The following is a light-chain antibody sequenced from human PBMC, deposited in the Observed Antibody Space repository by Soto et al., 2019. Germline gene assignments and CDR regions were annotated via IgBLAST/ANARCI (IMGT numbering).Light chain of an antibody. J-gene: IGKJ3*01. V-gene: IGKV3-11*01. CDR3: RQRSDWPFT. Sequence: EIVLTQSPAILSLSPGERATLSCRASQSVYTYLAWYQQKPGQAPRLLIYDTSNRASGVPARFSGSGSGTDFTLTISSLEPEDVAVYFCRQRSDWPFTFGTWDQGGY. CDR1: QSVYTY. CDR2: DTS.